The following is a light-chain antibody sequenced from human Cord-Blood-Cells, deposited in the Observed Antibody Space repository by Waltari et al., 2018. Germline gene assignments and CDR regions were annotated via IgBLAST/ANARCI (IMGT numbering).Light chain of an antibody. J-gene: IGKJ4*01. CDR3: QQYNNWPPLT. CDR1: QSVSSN. V-gene: IGKV3-15*01. CDR2: GAS. Sequence: ELVMTQSPATLSVSPGERATLSCRASQSVSSNLAWYQQKPGQAPRLLNYGASTRATGIPARFSGSGSGTEFTLTISSLQSEDFAVYYCQQYNNWPPLTFGGGTKVESK.